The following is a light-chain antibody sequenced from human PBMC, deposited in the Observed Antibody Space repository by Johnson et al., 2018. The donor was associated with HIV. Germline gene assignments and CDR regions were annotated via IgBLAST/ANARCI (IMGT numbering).Light chain of an antibody. CDR3: GTWDNSLNSPV. CDR1: SSNIGNNY. Sequence: QSVLTQPPSVSAAPGQKVTISCSGSSSNIGNNYVSWYQQLPGTAPKLLIYDNDKRPSGIPDRFSGSKSGTSATLGITGLQTGDEADYSCGTWDNSLNSPVFGTGTKVTVL. J-gene: IGLJ1*01. V-gene: IGLV1-51*01. CDR2: DND.